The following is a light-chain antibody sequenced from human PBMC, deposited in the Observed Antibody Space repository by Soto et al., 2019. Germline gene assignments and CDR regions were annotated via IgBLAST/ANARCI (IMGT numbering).Light chain of an antibody. CDR2: KAS. Sequence: DIQMTQSPSTLSASVGDRVTITCRASQSISIWLAWYQQKPGKAPKILIYKASSLESGVPSRLSGSGSGTEFTLTISSLQPDDFATYYCQQYNSYQTFGQGTKVDIK. V-gene: IGKV1-5*03. CDR1: QSISIW. CDR3: QQYNSYQT. J-gene: IGKJ1*01.